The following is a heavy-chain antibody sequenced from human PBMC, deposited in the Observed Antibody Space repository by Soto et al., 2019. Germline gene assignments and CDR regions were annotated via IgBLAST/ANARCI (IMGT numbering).Heavy chain of an antibody. Sequence: PGGSLRLSCAASGFTFIGYYMSWIRQAPGKGLEWVSYISSSGSTIYYADSVKGRFTISRDNAKNSLYLQMNSLRAEDTAVYYCARARRGVGVLYGMDVWGQGTTVTVSS. CDR2: ISSSGSTI. D-gene: IGHD1-26*01. CDR1: GFTFIGYY. CDR3: ARARRGVGVLYGMDV. V-gene: IGHV3-11*01. J-gene: IGHJ6*02.